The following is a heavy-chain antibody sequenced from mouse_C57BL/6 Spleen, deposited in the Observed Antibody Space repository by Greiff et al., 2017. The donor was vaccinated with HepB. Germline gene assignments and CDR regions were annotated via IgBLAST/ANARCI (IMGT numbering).Heavy chain of an antibody. CDR3: ARGTAQGY. D-gene: IGHD3-2*02. V-gene: IGHV1-61*01. CDR1: GYTFTSYW. Sequence: VQLQQPGAELVRPGSSVKLSCKASGYTFTSYWMDWVKQRPGQGLEWIGNIYPSDSETHYNQKFKDKATLTVDKSSSTAYMQLSSLTSEDSAVYYCARGTAQGYWGQGTTLTVSS. CDR2: IYPSDSET. J-gene: IGHJ2*01.